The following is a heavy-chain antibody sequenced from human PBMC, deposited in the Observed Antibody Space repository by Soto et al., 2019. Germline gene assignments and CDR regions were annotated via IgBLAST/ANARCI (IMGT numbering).Heavy chain of an antibody. V-gene: IGHV4-34*01. CDR1: TDSNNFSNSY. J-gene: IGHJ5*02. CDR3: VLSFMTTVTSWFDP. D-gene: IGHD4-4*01. CDR2: INHSGST. Sequence: SETLSLTCTVFTDSNNFSNSYWSWILQPPGKGLEWIGEINHSGSTNYNPSLKSRVTISVDTSKNQFSLKLSSVTAADTAVYYCVLSFMTTVTSWFDPWGQGTLVTVSS.